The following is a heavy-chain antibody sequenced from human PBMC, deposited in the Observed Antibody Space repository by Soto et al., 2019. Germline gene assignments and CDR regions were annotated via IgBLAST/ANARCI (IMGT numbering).Heavy chain of an antibody. CDR1: GGSISSYY. J-gene: IGHJ4*02. CDR2: IYTSGST. D-gene: IGHD3-10*01. CDR3: ARTLRGRGVKYFDD. Sequence: SETLSLTCTVSGGSISSYYWSWIRQPAGKGLEWIGRIYTSGSTNYNPSLKSRVTMSVDTSKNHFSLQLNSVSPEDAAVYYCARTLRGRGVKYFDDWGQGTLVTVSS. V-gene: IGHV4-4*07.